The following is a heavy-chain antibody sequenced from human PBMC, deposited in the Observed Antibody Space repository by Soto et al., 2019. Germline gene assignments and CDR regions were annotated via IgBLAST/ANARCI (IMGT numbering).Heavy chain of an antibody. CDR2: IYYSGST. D-gene: IGHD2-15*01. J-gene: IGHJ4*02. V-gene: IGHV4-59*08. CDR1: GGSISSYY. CDR3: ARLSCSGGSCYWDPSYFDY. Sequence: SETLSLTCTVSGGSISSYYWSWIRQPPGKGLEWIGYIYYSGSTNYNPSLKSRVTISVDTSKNQFSLKLSSVTAADTAVYYCARLSCSGGSCYWDPSYFDYWGQGTLVTVSS.